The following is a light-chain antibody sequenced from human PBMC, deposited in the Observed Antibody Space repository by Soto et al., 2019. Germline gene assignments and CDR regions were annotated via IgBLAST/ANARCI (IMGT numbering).Light chain of an antibody. J-gene: IGKJ5*01. V-gene: IGKV3-15*01. CDR2: GVY. CDR3: QQRNIWPPVT. CDR1: QSVNSD. Sequence: EIVMTQSPATLSVSPGERATLSCRASQSVNSDLAWYQQRPGQAPRLLMYGVYTRATGIPARFSGSGSGTDFTLTISSLEPEDSAVYYCQQRNIWPPVTFGHGTRLEIK.